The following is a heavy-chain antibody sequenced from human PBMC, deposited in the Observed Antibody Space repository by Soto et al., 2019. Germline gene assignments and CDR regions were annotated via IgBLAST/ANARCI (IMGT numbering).Heavy chain of an antibody. J-gene: IGHJ4*02. CDR1: GFTVSSHY. Sequence: PGGSLRLSCAASGFTVSSHYMSWVRQAPGKGLEWVSAISGSGDNTYYADPVKGRFTISRDNSKNTVYLQMNSLRAEDTAVYYCAKIESRFFYDSTGYYPFDYWGQGTLVTVSS. D-gene: IGHD3-22*01. CDR3: AKIESRFFYDSTGYYPFDY. CDR2: ISGSGDNT. V-gene: IGHV3-23*01.